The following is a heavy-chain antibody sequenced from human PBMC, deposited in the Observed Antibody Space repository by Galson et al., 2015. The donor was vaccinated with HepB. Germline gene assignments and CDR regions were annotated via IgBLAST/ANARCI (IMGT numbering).Heavy chain of an antibody. J-gene: IGHJ4*02. CDR2: IKTRSDGGTA. CDR3: ASFGDSTNYVDY. Sequence: SLRLSCAASGFTFSNAWMSWVRQAPGEGLEWVGRIKTRSDGGTADYAAPVKGRFTISRDDSKNTLYLQMSSLKTEDTAVYYCASFGDSTNYVDYWGQGTLVTVSS. CDR1: GFTFSNAW. V-gene: IGHV3-15*01. D-gene: IGHD4-17*01.